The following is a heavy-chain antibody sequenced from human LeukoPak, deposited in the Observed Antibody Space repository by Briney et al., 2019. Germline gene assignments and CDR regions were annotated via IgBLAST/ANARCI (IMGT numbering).Heavy chain of an antibody. J-gene: IGHJ4*02. CDR1: GFTFSDYY. D-gene: IGHD3-3*01. CDR2: ISSSGSTI. Sequence: GGSLRLSCAASGFTFSDYYMSWIRQAPGKGLEWVSYISSSGSTIHYADSVKGRFTISRDNAKNSLYLQMNSLRAEDTAVYYCARDFYFTYYFDYWGQGTLVTVSS. V-gene: IGHV3-11*01. CDR3: ARDFYFTYYFDY.